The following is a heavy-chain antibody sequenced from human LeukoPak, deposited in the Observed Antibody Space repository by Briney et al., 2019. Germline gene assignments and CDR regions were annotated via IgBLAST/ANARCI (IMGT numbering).Heavy chain of an antibody. V-gene: IGHV1-18*04. J-gene: IGHJ5*02. CDR2: ISAYNGNT. D-gene: IGHD1-1*01. CDR3: ARDPWNGESWFDP. CDR1: GYSFTSYW. Sequence: GESLKISCKGSGYSFTSYWIGWVRQAPGQGLEWMGWISAYNGNTNYAQKLQGRVTMTTDTSTSTAYMELRSLRSDDTAVYYCARDPWNGESWFDPWGQGTLVTVSS.